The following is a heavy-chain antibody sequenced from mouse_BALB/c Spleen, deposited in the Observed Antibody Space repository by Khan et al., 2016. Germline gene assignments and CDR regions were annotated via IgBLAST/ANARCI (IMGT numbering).Heavy chain of an antibody. CDR3: ARDLWIRPMDY. Sequence: QVQLKESGPGLVAPSQSLSITCTVSGFSLTSYGVHWVSQPPGKGLEWLGVIWAGGSTNYNTALMSRLSINKDNAKSQVFLKMNSLQTDDTAMYYCARDLWIRPMDYWGQGTSVTVSS. V-gene: IGHV2-9*02. CDR1: GFSLTSYG. CDR2: IWAGGST. D-gene: IGHD2-2*01. J-gene: IGHJ4*01.